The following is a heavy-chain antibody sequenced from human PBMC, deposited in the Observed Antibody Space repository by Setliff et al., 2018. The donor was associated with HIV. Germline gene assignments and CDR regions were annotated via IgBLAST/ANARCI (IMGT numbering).Heavy chain of an antibody. J-gene: IGHJ6*03. D-gene: IGHD2-2*01. CDR3: ARQPGRAAMGRENYYYYYMDV. CDR1: GYSFTSYW. Sequence: GESLKISCKGSGYSFTSYWIAWVRQMPGKGLEWMGFIYPGDSHTTYSPSFQGQVTISADTSISTAYLQWRSLKASDTAMYYCARQPGRAAMGRENYYYYYMDVWGKGTTVTVSS. CDR2: IYPGDSHT. V-gene: IGHV5-51*01.